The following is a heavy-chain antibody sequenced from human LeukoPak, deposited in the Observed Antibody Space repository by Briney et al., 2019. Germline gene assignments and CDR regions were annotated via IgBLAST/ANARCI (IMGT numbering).Heavy chain of an antibody. CDR1: GFTFTSSA. D-gene: IGHD2-21*01. CDR2: IVVGSGNT. V-gene: IGHV1-58*02. J-gene: IGHJ6*02. CDR3: AAVRDSTPNYYGMDV. Sequence: SVKVSCKASGFTFTSSAMQWVRQARGQRLEWIGWIVVGSGNTNYAQKFQERVTITRDMSTSTAYMELSSLRSEDTAVYYCAAVRDSTPNYYGMDVWGQGTTVTVSS.